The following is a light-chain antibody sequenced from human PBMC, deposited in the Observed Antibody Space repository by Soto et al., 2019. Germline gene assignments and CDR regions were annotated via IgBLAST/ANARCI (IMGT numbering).Light chain of an antibody. V-gene: IGLV2-23*01. J-gene: IGLJ3*02. Sequence: QSVLTQPASVSGSPGQSITISCTGTSSDVGSYNLVSWYQQHPGKAPKLMIYEGSKRPSGVSNRFSGSKSGNTASLTISGLQAEDEADYYCCSYAGRSSWVFGGGTKLTVL. CDR2: EGS. CDR1: SSDVGSYNL. CDR3: CSYAGRSSWV.